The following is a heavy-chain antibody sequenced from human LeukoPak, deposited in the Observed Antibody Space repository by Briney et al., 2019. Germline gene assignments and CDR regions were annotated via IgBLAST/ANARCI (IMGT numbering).Heavy chain of an antibody. D-gene: IGHD6-19*01. J-gene: IGHJ5*02. CDR1: GYTFTSYG. V-gene: IGHV1-18*01. CDR3: ARDRPYSSGWYGNNWFDP. CDR2: ISAYNGNT. Sequence: ASVKVACKASGYTFTSYGISWVRHAPGQGLEWMGWISAYNGNTNYAQKLQGSVTMTTATSTSTAYMELRSLRSAATAVYYCARDRPYSSGWYGNNWFDPWGQGTLVTVSS.